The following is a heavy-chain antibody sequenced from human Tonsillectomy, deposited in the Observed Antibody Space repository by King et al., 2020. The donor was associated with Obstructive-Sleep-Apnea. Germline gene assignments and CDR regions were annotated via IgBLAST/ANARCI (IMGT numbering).Heavy chain of an antibody. J-gene: IGHJ4*02. V-gene: IGHV1-2*02. D-gene: IGHD3-10*01. CDR2: ISPNSGVT. CDR1: GYTFTGYY. Sequence: VQLVESGAEVKKPGASVKVSCKASGYTFTGYYIHWVRQAPGQGLEWMGWISPNSGVTKYPQKFQDRVTMTRDTSISTPYMDLSRLRSDDTAVYYCARDMSAYVSTSLAYWGQGTLVTVSS. CDR3: ARDMSAYVSTSLAY.